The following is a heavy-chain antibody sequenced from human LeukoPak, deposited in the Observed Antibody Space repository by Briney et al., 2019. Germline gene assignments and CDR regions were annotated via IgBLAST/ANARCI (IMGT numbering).Heavy chain of an antibody. Sequence: ASVKVSCKASGYTFTDYYMHWVRQAPGQGLEWMGWINPNSGGTNFTQKFQGRVAMTRDTSISTAYLELGSLRSDDTAVYFCARARWQLDPYFDSWGQGTLVTVSS. CDR3: ARARWQLDPYFDS. D-gene: IGHD5-24*01. J-gene: IGHJ4*02. V-gene: IGHV1-2*02. CDR2: INPNSGGT. CDR1: GYTFTDYY.